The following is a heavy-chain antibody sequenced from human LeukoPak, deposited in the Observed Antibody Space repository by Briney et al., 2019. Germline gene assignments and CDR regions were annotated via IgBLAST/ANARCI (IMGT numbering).Heavy chain of an antibody. CDR3: ATGEGH. D-gene: IGHD2-21*01. CDR1: GFIFSSDW. Sequence: GGSLRLSCSATGFIFSSDWMKWARQAPGEGLEWVATIKQDGSAKHYGDSVKGRFTISRDNAKNTLYLEMNTLRAEDTAVYYCATGEGHWGQGTLVTVSS. J-gene: IGHJ4*02. V-gene: IGHV3-7*01. CDR2: IKQDGSAK.